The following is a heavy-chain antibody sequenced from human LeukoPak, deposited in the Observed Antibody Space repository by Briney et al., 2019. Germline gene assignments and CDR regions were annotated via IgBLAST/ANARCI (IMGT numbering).Heavy chain of an antibody. V-gene: IGHV4-34*01. CDR2: INHSGST. Sequence: SETLSLTCAVYGGSFSGYYWSWIRQPPGKGLEWIGEINHSGSTNYNPSLKSRVTISVDTSKNQFSLKLSSVTAADTAVYYCARGHNSSSWYPGDWFDPWGQGTLVTVSP. D-gene: IGHD6-13*01. CDR1: GGSFSGYY. J-gene: IGHJ5*02. CDR3: ARGHNSSSWYPGDWFDP.